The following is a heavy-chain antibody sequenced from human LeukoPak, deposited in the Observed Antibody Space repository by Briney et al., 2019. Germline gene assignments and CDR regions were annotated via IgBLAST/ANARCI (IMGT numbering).Heavy chain of an antibody. D-gene: IGHD5-18*01. CDR3: ARGGYSYGFYYYYYMDV. CDR2: IYYSGST. Sequence: SETLSLTCTVSGGSISSYYWSWIRQPPGKGLEWIGYIYYSGSTNYNPSLKSRVTISVDTPKNQFSLKLSSVTAADTAVYYCARGGYSYGFYYYYYMDVWGKGTTVTVSS. CDR1: GGSISSYY. V-gene: IGHV4-59*01. J-gene: IGHJ6*03.